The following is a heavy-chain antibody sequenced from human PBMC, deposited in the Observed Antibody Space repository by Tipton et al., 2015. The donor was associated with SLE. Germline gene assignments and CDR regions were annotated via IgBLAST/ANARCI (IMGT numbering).Heavy chain of an antibody. D-gene: IGHD3-10*01. J-gene: IGHJ6*02. CDR1: GGSIYNYY. Sequence: LRLSCTISGGSIYNYYWNWIRQSPGKGLEWIGHVYHSGSTIYNPSLKSRVTISIDTSKKEFSLNLTYVTAADTAVYYCARGVTLDVWGQGTTVTVSS. CDR3: ARGVTLDV. V-gene: IGHV4-59*08. CDR2: VYHSGST.